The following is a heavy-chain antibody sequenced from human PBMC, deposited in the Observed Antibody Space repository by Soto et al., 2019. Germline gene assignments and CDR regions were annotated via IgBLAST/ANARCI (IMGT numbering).Heavy chain of an antibody. J-gene: IGHJ4*02. CDR1: GFTFSTYA. CDR2: ISDSGGDT. V-gene: IGHV3-23*01. D-gene: IGHD3-10*01. Sequence: GGSLRLSCAASGFTFSTYAMNWVRQAPGKGLEWVSVISDSGGDTKFADSVKGPFTMSRDNSKNTLYLQMDSLRAEDSAIYYCAKGLRGGYPGSRIFDFWGQGTPVTVSS. CDR3: AKGLRGGYPGSRIFDF.